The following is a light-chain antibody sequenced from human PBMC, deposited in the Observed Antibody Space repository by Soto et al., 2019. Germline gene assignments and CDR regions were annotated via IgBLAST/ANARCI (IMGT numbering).Light chain of an antibody. CDR2: EVR. CDR3: SAYTSRSTLV. CDR1: SRDIGASNL. Sequence: QSALTQPASLSGSPGQSITISCSGTSRDIGASNLVSWYQQLPGKAPKLLLYEVRSRPSGISYRFSGSKSGTTASLTISSLLPEDEADYYCSAYTSRSTLVFGGGTKLTVL. V-gene: IGLV2-14*01. J-gene: IGLJ2*01.